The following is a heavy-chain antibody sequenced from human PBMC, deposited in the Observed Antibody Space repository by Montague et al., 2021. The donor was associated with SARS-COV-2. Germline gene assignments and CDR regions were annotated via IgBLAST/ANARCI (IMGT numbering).Heavy chain of an antibody. CDR1: GDSVSGYSAA. J-gene: IGHJ4*02. CDR2: TYYRSKWYN. V-gene: IGHV6-1*01. D-gene: IGHD1-26*01. Sequence: CAISGDSVSGYSAACNWIRQSPSNALEWLGWTYYRSKWYNDYAVSVKSRITINPDTSKNHISLQLNSVTPEDTAVYYCARTSASSDYWGQGALVTVSS. CDR3: ARTSASSDY.